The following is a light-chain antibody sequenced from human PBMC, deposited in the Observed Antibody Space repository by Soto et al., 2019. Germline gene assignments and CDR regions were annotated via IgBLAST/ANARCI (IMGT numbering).Light chain of an antibody. Sequence: QSVLTQPPSASASLGASVTLTCTLSSGYSNYKVDWYQQRPGKGPRFVMRVGTGGIVGSKGDGIPDRFSVLGSGLHRYLTIKNIQEEDESDYHGGSDHGSGSNFVVVFGGGTKLTVL. V-gene: IGLV9-49*01. CDR1: SGYSNYK. CDR2: VGTGGIVG. CDR3: GSDHGSGSNFVVV. J-gene: IGLJ2*01.